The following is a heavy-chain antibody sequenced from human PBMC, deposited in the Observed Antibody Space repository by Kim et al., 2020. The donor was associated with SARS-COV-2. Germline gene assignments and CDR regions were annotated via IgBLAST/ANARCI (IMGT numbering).Heavy chain of an antibody. Sequence: SETLSLTCTVSGGSISSSSYYWGWILQPPGKGLEWIGSIYYTRSTYYNPSLKSRVTISVDTSKNQFSLKLSSVTAADRALYYRASQEMRYGAKSHYYYYG. CDR3: ASQEMRYGAKSHYYYYG. J-gene: IGHJ6*01. CDR2: IYYTRST. V-gene: IGHV4-39*01. D-gene: IGHD4-17*01. CDR1: GGSISSSSYY.